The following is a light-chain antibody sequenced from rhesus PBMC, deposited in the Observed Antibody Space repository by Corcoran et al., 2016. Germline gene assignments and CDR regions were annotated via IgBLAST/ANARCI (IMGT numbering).Light chain of an antibody. CDR2: KAS. CDR1: QDSSKW. CDR3: PQHHTTPRT. V-gene: IGKV1-21*01. J-gene: IGKJ1*01. Sequence: DIQMTQSPPSLSASVGDRVTITCIASQDSSKWIAWYQPKPGKAPKLLINKASTLQSGVPSRFSGSGSGTEFTLAISSLQPEDFATYYCPQHHTTPRTFGLGTKVEIK.